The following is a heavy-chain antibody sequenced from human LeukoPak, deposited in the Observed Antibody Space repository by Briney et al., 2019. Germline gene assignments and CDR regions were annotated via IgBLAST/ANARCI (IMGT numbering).Heavy chain of an antibody. CDR3: ARDYRFLEWLLIDY. D-gene: IGHD3-3*01. Sequence: GGSLRLSCAASGFTFSSYWMSWVRRAPGKGREGVANIKQDGSEKYYVDSVKGRFTISRDNAKNSLYLQMNSLRAEDTAVYYCARDYRFLEWLLIDYWGQGTLVTVSS. V-gene: IGHV3-7*01. CDR2: IKQDGSEK. J-gene: IGHJ4*02. CDR1: GFTFSSYW.